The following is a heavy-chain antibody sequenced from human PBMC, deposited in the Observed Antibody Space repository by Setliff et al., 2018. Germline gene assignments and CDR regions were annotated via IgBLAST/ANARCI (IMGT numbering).Heavy chain of an antibody. CDR1: GFTFSTYR. CDR2: IWDDGGDK. D-gene: IGHD2-15*01. CDR3: ARTCSGSGCYAGLES. J-gene: IGHJ4*02. V-gene: IGHV3-33*08. Sequence: LRLSCAASGFTFSTYRMHWVRQAPGKGLEWVAVIWDDGGDKYHADSVKGRFTISRDNSKNTLYLQMNSLRPEDTAVYYCARTCSGSGCYAGLESWGQGTPVTVSS.